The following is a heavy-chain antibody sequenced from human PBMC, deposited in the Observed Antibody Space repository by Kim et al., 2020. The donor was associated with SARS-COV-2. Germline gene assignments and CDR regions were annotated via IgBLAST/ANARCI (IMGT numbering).Heavy chain of an antibody. Sequence: ASVKVSCKASGYTFTSYDINWVRQATGQGLEWMGWMNPNSGNTGYAQKFQGRVTMTRNTSISTAYMELSSLRSEDTAVYYCARGVKVPAAIWFSYYYYYMDVWGKGTRVTVSS. CDR1: GYTFTSYD. CDR3: ARGVKVPAAIWFSYYYYYMDV. J-gene: IGHJ6*03. V-gene: IGHV1-8*01. D-gene: IGHD2-2*01. CDR2: MNPNSGNT.